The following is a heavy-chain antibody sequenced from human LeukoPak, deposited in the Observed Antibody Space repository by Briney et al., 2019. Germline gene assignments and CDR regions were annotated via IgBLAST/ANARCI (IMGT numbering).Heavy chain of an antibody. CDR1: GGTFISYT. J-gene: IGHJ3*02. Sequence: SSVKVSCKASGGTFISYTISWVRQAPGQGLEWMGRIIPILGIANYAQKVQGRVTITADKSTSTAYMELSSLRSEDTAVYYCARGYCSSTSCYRAFDIWGQGTMVTVSS. CDR2: IIPILGIA. V-gene: IGHV1-69*02. CDR3: ARGYCSSTSCYRAFDI. D-gene: IGHD2-2*02.